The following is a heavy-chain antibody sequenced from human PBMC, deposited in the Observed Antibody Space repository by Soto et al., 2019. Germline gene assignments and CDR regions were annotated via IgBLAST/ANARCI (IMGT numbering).Heavy chain of an antibody. CDR3: ARDQNFFDSSGYYDH. CDR2: ISPYNGNT. CDR1: GYTFVSYG. V-gene: IGHV1-18*04. Sequence: QIQLVQSAAEVKKPGASVKVSCKTSGYTFVSYGISWVRQAPGQGLEWMGWISPYNGNTNFAQRFRGRVTLTTDTSTDIVYMDLGSLKSDDTAGYYCARDQNFFDSSGYYDHWGQGTLITVSS. J-gene: IGHJ5*02. D-gene: IGHD3-22*01.